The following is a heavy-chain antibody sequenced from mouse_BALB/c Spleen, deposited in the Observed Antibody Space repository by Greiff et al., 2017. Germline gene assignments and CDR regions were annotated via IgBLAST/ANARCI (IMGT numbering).Heavy chain of an antibody. CDR3: ARSGYLYYFDY. Sequence: EVKLVESGGGLVQPGGSRKLSCAASGFTFSSFGMHWVRQAPEKGLEWVAYISSGSSTIYYADTVKGRFTISRDNPKNTLFLQMTSLRSEDTAMYYCARSGYLYYFDYWGQGTTLTVSS. CDR1: GFTFSSFG. CDR2: ISSGSSTI. J-gene: IGHJ2*01. D-gene: IGHD3-1*01. V-gene: IGHV5-17*02.